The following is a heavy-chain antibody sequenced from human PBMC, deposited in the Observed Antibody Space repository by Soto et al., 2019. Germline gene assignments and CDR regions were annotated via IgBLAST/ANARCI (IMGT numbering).Heavy chain of an antibody. CDR2: IRDKANNYAT. D-gene: IGHD2-15*01. V-gene: IGHV3-73*01. Sequence: PGGSLRLSCAASGFTFSGSTMHWVRQASGKGLEWVGRIRDKANNYATEYAASVKGRFTISRDDSKNTAYLQMNSLKAEDTAVYYCIRRNCSGGSCYSDYWGQGTLVTVPQ. J-gene: IGHJ4*02. CDR3: IRRNCSGGSCYSDY. CDR1: GFTFSGST.